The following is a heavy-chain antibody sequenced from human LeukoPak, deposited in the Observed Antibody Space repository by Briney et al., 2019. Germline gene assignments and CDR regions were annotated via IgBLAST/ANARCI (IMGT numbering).Heavy chain of an antibody. J-gene: IGHJ4*02. Sequence: PSETLSLTCTVSGGSISSYYWSWIRQPPGKGLEWIGYIYYSGSTNYNPSLKSRVTISVDTSKNQFSLKLSSVTAADTAVYYCARSPGITIFGVVTLYYFDYWGQGTLVTVSS. V-gene: IGHV4-59*01. CDR1: GGSISSYY. CDR2: IYYSGST. CDR3: ARSPGITIFGVVTLYYFDY. D-gene: IGHD3-3*01.